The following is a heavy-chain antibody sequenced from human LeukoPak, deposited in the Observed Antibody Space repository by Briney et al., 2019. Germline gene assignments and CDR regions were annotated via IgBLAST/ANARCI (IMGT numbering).Heavy chain of an antibody. D-gene: IGHD3-10*01. CDR3: AKDRGYYGSGSEPSFDY. CDR2: ISGYNAKT. J-gene: IGHJ4*02. CDR1: GYTFTSYG. Sequence: ASVKVSCKASGYTFTSYGISWVRQAPEQGLEWMGWISGYNAKTNYAQKVQGRVTMTTDTSTNTAYMEVRSLGSDDTAVYYCAKDRGYYGSGSEPSFDYWGQGTLVTVSS. V-gene: IGHV1-18*04.